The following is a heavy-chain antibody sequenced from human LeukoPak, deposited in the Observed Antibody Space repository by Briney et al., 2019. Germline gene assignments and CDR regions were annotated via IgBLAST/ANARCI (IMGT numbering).Heavy chain of an antibody. CDR2: IRYDGSNK. CDR3: ARGGPPPLYGDPLPFDY. CDR1: GFTFSSYG. D-gene: IGHD4-17*01. J-gene: IGHJ4*02. Sequence: GGSLRLSCAASGFTFSSYGMHWVRQAPGKGLEWVAFIRYDGSNKYYADSVKGRFTISRDNSKNTLYLQMNSLRAEDTAVYYCARGGPPPLYGDPLPFDYWGQGTLVTVSS. V-gene: IGHV3-30*02.